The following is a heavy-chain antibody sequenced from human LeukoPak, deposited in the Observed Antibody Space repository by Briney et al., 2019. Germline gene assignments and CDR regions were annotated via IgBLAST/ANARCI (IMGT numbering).Heavy chain of an antibody. CDR2: IIPIFGTA. Sequence: ASVTVSCKASGGTFSSYAISWVRQAPGQGLEWMGGIIPIFGTANYAQKLQGRVTITADKSTSTAYMELSSLRSEDTAVYYCAITYYDILTGYYVYDAFDIWGQGTMVTVSS. CDR3: AITYYDILTGYYVYDAFDI. J-gene: IGHJ3*02. V-gene: IGHV1-69*06. CDR1: GGTFSSYA. D-gene: IGHD3-9*01.